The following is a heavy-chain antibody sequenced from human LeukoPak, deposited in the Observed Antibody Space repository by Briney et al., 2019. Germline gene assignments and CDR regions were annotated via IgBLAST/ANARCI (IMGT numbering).Heavy chain of an antibody. V-gene: IGHV3-23*01. CDR1: GFSFSSYT. D-gene: IGHD5-18*01. CDR2: ISGGGDTT. Sequence: GGSLRLSCSASGFSFSSYTMTWVRRAPGKGPEWVSIISGGGDTTFYTDSVKGRFTISRDNAKNSLYLQMNSLRAEDTAVYYCARDPHSLDYWGQGTLVTVSS. J-gene: IGHJ4*02. CDR3: ARDPHSLDY.